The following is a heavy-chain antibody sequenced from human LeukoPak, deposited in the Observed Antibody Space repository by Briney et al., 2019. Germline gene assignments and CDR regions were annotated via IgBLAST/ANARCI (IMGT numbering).Heavy chain of an antibody. D-gene: IGHD4-17*01. CDR1: GGSISSYY. Sequence: SETLSLTCTVSGGSISSYYWSWIRQPPGKGLEWIGYIYYSGSTNYNPSLKSRVTISVDTSKNQFSLKLSSVTAADTAVYYCAREYDGDSLFDYWGQGTLVTVSS. J-gene: IGHJ4*02. CDR2: IYYSGST. V-gene: IGHV4-59*01. CDR3: AREYDGDSLFDY.